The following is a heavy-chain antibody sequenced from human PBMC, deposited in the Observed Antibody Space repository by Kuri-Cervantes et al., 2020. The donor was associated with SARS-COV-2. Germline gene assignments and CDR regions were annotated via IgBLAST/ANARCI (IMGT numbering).Heavy chain of an antibody. Sequence: SEKVSYKPSVYSFTSYAMHWVRQAPGQRLEWMGWINAGNGNTKYSQKFQGRVTITRDTSASTAYMELSSLRSEDTAVYYCAKGSYYDSSGSNYYYYGMDVWGQGTTVTVSS. CDR3: AKGSYYDSSGSNYYYYGMDV. V-gene: IGHV1-3*01. CDR2: INAGNGNT. D-gene: IGHD3-22*01. CDR1: VYSFTSYA. J-gene: IGHJ6*02.